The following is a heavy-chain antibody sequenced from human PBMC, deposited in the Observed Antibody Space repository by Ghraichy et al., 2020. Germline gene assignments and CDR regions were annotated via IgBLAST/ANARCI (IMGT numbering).Heavy chain of an antibody. Sequence: SETLSLTCAVSGGSISSGGYAWSWIRQPPGKGLEWIGHIYPSGSTYYNPSLKSRVNISVDRSKNQFSLKLSSVTAADTAVYYCARAGFLEWTTIDYWGQGTLVTVSS. V-gene: IGHV4-30-2*01. J-gene: IGHJ4*02. CDR1: GGSISSGGYA. CDR3: ARAGFLEWTTIDY. CDR2: IYPSGST. D-gene: IGHD3-3*01.